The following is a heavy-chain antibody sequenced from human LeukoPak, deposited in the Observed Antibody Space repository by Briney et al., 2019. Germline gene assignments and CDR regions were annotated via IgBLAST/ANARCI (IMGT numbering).Heavy chain of an antibody. CDR1: GFTFDDYA. D-gene: IGHD3-16*02. CDR3: ARDNGDYVWGSYRPGYGMDV. J-gene: IGHJ6*02. CDR2: ISWNSGSI. Sequence: PGGALRLSCAASGFTFDDYAMHWVRHAPGKGLEWGSGISWNSGSIGYADSVKGRFTISRDNAKNSLYLQMNSLRAEDTAVYYCARDNGDYVWGSYRPGYGMDVWGQGTTVTVSS. V-gene: IGHV3-9*01.